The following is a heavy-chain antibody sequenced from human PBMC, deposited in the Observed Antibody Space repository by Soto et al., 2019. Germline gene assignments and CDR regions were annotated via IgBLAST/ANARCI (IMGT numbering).Heavy chain of an antibody. J-gene: IGHJ6*02. V-gene: IGHV1-58*01. D-gene: IGHD6-13*01. CDR1: GCTLTSSA. Sequence: SVKVSCKASGCTLTSSAVQWVRQDRGQRLEWIGWIVVGSGNTNYAQKFQERVTITRDMSTSTAYMELSSLRSEDTAVYYCANELIAAAGDYYYYYGMDVWGQGTTVTVSS. CDR3: ANELIAAAGDYYYYYGMDV. CDR2: IVVGSGNT.